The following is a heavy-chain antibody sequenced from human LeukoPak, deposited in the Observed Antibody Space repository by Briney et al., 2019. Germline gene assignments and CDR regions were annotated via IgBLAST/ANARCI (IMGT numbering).Heavy chain of an antibody. Sequence: SETLSLTCTVSGGSISSSSYYWGGIRQPPGKGLEWIGSIYYSGSTYYNPSLMSRVTISVDTSKNQFSLKLTSVTAADTAIYYCVKFGVDYDMGVWGQGTTVTVSS. CDR1: GGSISSSSYY. J-gene: IGHJ6*02. V-gene: IGHV4-39*07. D-gene: IGHD3-16*01. CDR2: IYYSGST. CDR3: VKFGVDYDMGV.